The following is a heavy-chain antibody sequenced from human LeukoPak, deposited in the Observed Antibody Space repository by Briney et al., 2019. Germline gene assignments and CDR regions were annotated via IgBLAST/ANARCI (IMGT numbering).Heavy chain of an antibody. V-gene: IGHV1-69*01. J-gene: IGHJ3*02. CDR1: GGTFSSYA. CDR3: AMTYYDFWSGYYSLAFDI. D-gene: IGHD3-3*01. CDR2: IIPIFGTA. Sequence: SVKVSCKASGGTFSSYAISWVRQAPGQGLEWMGGIIPIFGTANYAQKFQGRVTITADESTSTAYMELSSLRSEDTAVYYCAMTYYDFWSGYYSLAFDIWGQGTMVTVSS.